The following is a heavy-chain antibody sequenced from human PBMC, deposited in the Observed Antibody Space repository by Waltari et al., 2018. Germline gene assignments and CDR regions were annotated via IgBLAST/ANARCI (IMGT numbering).Heavy chain of an antibody. Sequence: EVQLVQSGAEVKKPGESLKISCKGSGYSFTSYWIGWVRQIPGKGLEWLEIISPGDSDTRYTPSFEGKVTISADKSSRTAYLQWSSLKASDPAMDDCASGYSYVCDYWGQGTLVTVSS. CDR1: GYSFTSYW. D-gene: IGHD5-18*01. CDR3: ASGYSYVCDY. CDR2: ISPGDSDT. V-gene: IGHV5-51*01. J-gene: IGHJ4*02.